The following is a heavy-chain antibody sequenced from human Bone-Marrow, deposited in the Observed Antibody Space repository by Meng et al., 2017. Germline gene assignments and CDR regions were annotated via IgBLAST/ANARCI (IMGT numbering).Heavy chain of an antibody. CDR2: INAGNGNT. CDR1: GYTFTSYA. D-gene: IGHD3-22*01. V-gene: IGHV1-3*01. CDR3: ARGEYYDSSGYYRNNDAFDI. J-gene: IGHJ3*02. Sequence: ASVKVSCKASGYTFTSYAMHWVRQAPGQRLEWMGWINAGNGNTKYSQKFQGRVTITRDTSASTAYMELSSLRSEDTAVYYCARGEYYDSSGYYRNNDAFDIWGQGTRVTCSS.